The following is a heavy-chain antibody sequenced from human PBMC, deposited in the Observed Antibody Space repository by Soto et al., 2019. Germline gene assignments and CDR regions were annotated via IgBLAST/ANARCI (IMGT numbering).Heavy chain of an antibody. CDR2: IIPIFGTA. CDR3: ARDGASSSWYSRTSSLSSNYYYYGMDV. Sequence: GASVKVSCKASGGTFSSYAISWVRQAPGQGLEWMGGIIPIFGTANYAQKFQGRVTITADESTSTAYMELSSLRSEDTAVYYCARDGASSSWYSRTSSLSSNYYYYGMDVWGQGTTVTVSS. J-gene: IGHJ6*02. V-gene: IGHV1-69*13. CDR1: GGTFSSYA. D-gene: IGHD6-13*01.